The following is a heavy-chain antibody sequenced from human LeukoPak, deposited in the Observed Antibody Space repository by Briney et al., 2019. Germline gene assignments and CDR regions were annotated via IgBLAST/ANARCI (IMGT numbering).Heavy chain of an antibody. J-gene: IGHJ4*02. CDR1: GLTISNNW. Sequence: PGGSLRLSCADSGLTISNNWMSWVRQAQGKGMEWVANIKLDGSELYYLDSVKGRFTTSTDNGKNLLYLQMNMLRAEDTAVYYCVAGNGCSGDYWGQGTLVTVSS. D-gene: IGHD3-10*02. V-gene: IGHV3-7*01. CDR3: VAGNGCSGDY. CDR2: IKLDGSEL.